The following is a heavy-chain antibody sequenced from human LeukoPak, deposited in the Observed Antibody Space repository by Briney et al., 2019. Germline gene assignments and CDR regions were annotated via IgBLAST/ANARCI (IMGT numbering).Heavy chain of an antibody. Sequence: KPSETLSLTCTVSGDSISSYYWSWIRQPAGKGLEWIGRIYTSGSTNYNPSLKSRVTMSVDTSKNQFSLKLSSVTAADTAVYYCARGGSSWDNYYYYYGMDVWGQGTTVTVSS. CDR3: ARGGSSWDNYYYYYGMDV. D-gene: IGHD6-13*01. V-gene: IGHV4-4*07. J-gene: IGHJ6*02. CDR1: GDSISSYY. CDR2: IYTSGST.